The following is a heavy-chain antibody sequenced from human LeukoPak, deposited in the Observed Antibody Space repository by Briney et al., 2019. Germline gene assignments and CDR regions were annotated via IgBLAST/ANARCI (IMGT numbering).Heavy chain of an antibody. D-gene: IGHD3-3*01. CDR3: ARATYYDFWSGSSDGTFDY. CDR1: GGSVSSGSYY. V-gene: IGHV4-61*01. CDR2: IYYSGST. J-gene: IGHJ4*02. Sequence: PSETLSLTCTVSGGSVSSGSYYWSWIRQPPGKGLEWIGYIYYSGSTNYNPSLKSRVTISVDTSKNQFSLKLSSVTAADTAVYYCARATYYDFWSGSSDGTFDYWGQGTLVTVSS.